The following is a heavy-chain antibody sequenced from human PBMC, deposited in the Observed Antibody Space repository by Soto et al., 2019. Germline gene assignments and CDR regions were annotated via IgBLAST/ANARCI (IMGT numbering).Heavy chain of an antibody. V-gene: IGHV4-59*08. CDR2: IYYSGST. CDR1: GGSISSYY. J-gene: IGHJ4*02. CDR3: ATLPYLRF. Sequence: LSLTCTVSGGSISSYYWSWIRQPPGKGLEWIGYIYYSGSTNYNPSLKSRVTISVDTSKNQFSLKLSSVTAADTAVYYRATLPYLRFWGQGTLVTVSS. D-gene: IGHD3-3*01.